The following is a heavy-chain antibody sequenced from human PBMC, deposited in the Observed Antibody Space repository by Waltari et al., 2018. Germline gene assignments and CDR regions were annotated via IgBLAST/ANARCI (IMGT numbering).Heavy chain of an antibody. D-gene: IGHD6-13*01. CDR3: ARGGPSSSWLLYYYYPMDV. V-gene: IGHV1-2*02. Sequence: QVRLVQSGAAVKKPGASVKVSCKASGYAFTGYFMHWLRQAPGQGLEWMGWINPNSGGTNYEQKLKGSVTMTRGTSITTAYMELSRLRFDDTAVYYCARGGPSSSWLLYYYYPMDVWGQGTTVTVSS. CDR1: GYAFTGYF. CDR2: INPNSGGT. J-gene: IGHJ6*02.